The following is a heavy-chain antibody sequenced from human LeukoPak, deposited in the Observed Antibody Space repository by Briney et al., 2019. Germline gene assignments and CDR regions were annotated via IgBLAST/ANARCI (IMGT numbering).Heavy chain of an antibody. J-gene: IGHJ4*02. V-gene: IGHV3-23*01. D-gene: IGHD6-19*01. CDR1: GFAFSSLA. Sequence: TGGSLRLSCAASGFAFSSLAMGWVRQAPGKGLEWVSVISDSGSITYYADSAKGRFTISRDNSKNTLFLQMNSLGAEDTAVYYCAKDARRTNGWYFFDYWGQGTLVTVSS. CDR2: ISDSGSIT. CDR3: AKDARRTNGWYFFDY.